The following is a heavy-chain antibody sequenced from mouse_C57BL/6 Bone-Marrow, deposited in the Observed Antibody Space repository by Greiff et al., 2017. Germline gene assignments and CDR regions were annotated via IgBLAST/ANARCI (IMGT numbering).Heavy chain of an antibody. Sequence: QVHVKQSGAELAKPGASVKLSCKASGYTFTSYWMHWVKQRPGQGLEWIGYINPSSGYTKYNQKFKDKATLTADKSSSTAYMQLSSLTYEDSAVYYCARGEDYDGSSYGGAWFAYWGQGTLVTVSA. V-gene: IGHV1-7*01. D-gene: IGHD1-1*01. CDR2: INPSSGYT. CDR1: GYTFTSYW. CDR3: ARGEDYDGSSYGGAWFAY. J-gene: IGHJ3*01.